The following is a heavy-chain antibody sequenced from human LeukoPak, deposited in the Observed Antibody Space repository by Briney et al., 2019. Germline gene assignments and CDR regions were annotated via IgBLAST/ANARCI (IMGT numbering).Heavy chain of an antibody. J-gene: IGHJ4*02. V-gene: IGHV3-30*02. CDR1: GFTFSSYA. Sequence: GGSLRLSCAASGFTFSSYAMSWVRQAPGKGLEWVAFIRYDGSNKYYADSVKGRFTISRDNSKNTLYLQMNSLRAEDTAVYYCAKVRRWLGYCSSTSCYTGDSFDYRGQGTLVTVSS. CDR2: IRYDGSNK. D-gene: IGHD2-2*02. CDR3: AKVRRWLGYCSSTSCYTGDSFDY.